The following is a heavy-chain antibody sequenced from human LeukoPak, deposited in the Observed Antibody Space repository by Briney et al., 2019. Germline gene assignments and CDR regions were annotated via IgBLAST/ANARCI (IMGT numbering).Heavy chain of an antibody. J-gene: IGHJ6*02. Sequence: ASVKVSCKASGYTFTGYYMHWVRQAPGQGLEWMGWINPNSSGTNYAQKFQGRVTMTRDTSISTAYMELSRLRSDDTAVYYCARVYGDPYGMDVWGQGTTVTVSS. V-gene: IGHV1-2*02. D-gene: IGHD4-17*01. CDR2: INPNSSGT. CDR1: GYTFTGYY. CDR3: ARVYGDPYGMDV.